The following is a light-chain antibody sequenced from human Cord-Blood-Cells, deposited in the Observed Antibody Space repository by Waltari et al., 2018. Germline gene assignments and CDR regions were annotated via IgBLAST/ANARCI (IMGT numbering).Light chain of an antibody. CDR3: CSYAGSYTFYV. V-gene: IGLV2-11*01. CDR2: DVS. CDR1: SSDVGGYNY. J-gene: IGLJ1*01. Sequence: QPALTQPRSVYGTPGQSVTISCTGTSSDVGGYNYVSWYQQHPGKAPKLMIYDVSKRPSGVPDRFSGSKSGNTASLTISGLQAEDEADYYCCSYAGSYTFYVFGTGTKVTVL.